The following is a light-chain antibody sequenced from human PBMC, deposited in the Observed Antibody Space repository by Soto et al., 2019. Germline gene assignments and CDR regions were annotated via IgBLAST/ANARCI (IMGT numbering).Light chain of an antibody. CDR2: EVS. J-gene: IGLJ1*01. Sequence: QSALTLPASVSGSPGQSATISCTGSSSDIGAYNYVSWFQQYPGKAPKLIISEVSNRPSGVSNRFSGSKSGTAASLTISGLQTEDEADYFCFSFTTDWTHVFGTGTKVTVL. CDR3: FSFTTDWTHV. V-gene: IGLV2-14*01. CDR1: SSDIGAYNY.